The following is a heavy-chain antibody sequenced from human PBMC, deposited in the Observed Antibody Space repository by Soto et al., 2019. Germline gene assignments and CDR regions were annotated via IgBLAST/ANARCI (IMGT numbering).Heavy chain of an antibody. CDR1: GFTFSNYE. Sequence: PGGSLRLSCAASGFTFSNYEMHWVRQAPGKGLEYVSNINHNGAHKHYADSVKGRFTISRDNSKNTLYLQMNSLRAEDTAVYYCAKDRDIVVVPAATWYYYGMDVWGQGTTVTVSS. CDR2: INHNGAHK. J-gene: IGHJ6*02. D-gene: IGHD2-2*01. V-gene: IGHV3-64*04. CDR3: AKDRDIVVVPAATWYYYGMDV.